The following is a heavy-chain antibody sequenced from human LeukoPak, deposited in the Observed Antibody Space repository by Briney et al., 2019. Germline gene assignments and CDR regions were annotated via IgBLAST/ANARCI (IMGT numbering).Heavy chain of an antibody. CDR3: ARDRPPIAAADYDAFDI. D-gene: IGHD6-13*01. CDR2: ISYDGSNK. CDR1: GFTFSSYA. Sequence: PGGSLRLSCAASGFTFSSYAMHWVRQAPGKGLEWVAVISYDGSNKYYADSVKGRFTISRDNSKNTLYLQMNSLRAEDTAVYYCARDRPPIAAADYDAFDIWGQGTMVTVSS. J-gene: IGHJ3*02. V-gene: IGHV3-30-3*01.